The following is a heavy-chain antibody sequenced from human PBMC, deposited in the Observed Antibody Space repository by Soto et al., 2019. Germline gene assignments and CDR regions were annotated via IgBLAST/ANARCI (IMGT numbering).Heavy chain of an antibody. D-gene: IGHD2-15*01. CDR1: GFTFRRFA. V-gene: IGHV3-30-3*01. Sequence: QVQVVESGGGVVQPGRSLRLSCAASGFTFRRFAMHWVRQAPGKGLEWVAVSLYDGSNEHYADSVRGRFTISRDSSKNTVDLAMHSLRPEDTAVYYCARDGGFLLYYVDNWGPGTLVTVSS. CDR2: SLYDGSNE. CDR3: ARDGGFLLYYVDN. J-gene: IGHJ4*02.